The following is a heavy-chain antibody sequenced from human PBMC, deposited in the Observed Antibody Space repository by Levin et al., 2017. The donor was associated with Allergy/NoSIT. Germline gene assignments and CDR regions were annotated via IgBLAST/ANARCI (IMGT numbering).Heavy chain of an antibody. J-gene: IGHJ4*02. D-gene: IGHD2-15*01. V-gene: IGHV3-74*01. Sequence: AGGSLRLSCAASGFTFSRFRMHWVRQVPGKGLVWVAHINSDGSNTNYADSVKGRFTISRDNAKNTLYLQMNSLTAEDTSLYFCARGGCSATSCLDNWGQGTLVTVSS. CDR3: ARGGCSATSCLDN. CDR1: GFTFSRFR. CDR2: INSDGSNT.